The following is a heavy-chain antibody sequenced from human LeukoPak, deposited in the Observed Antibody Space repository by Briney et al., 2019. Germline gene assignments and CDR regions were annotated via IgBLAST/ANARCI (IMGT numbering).Heavy chain of an antibody. Sequence: SETLSLTCTVSVGSISRGDYYWSWIRQPPGKGLEWIGYTYYSGSTYYNPSLKNRVSISVDTPKNQFSLNLSSVTGADTGVYYCARGRYYWGWATSTWGQGTLVTVS. V-gene: IGHV4-30-4*01. CDR3: ARGRYYWGWATST. D-gene: IGHD1-20*01. J-gene: IGHJ5*02. CDR1: VGSISRGDYY. CDR2: TYYSGST.